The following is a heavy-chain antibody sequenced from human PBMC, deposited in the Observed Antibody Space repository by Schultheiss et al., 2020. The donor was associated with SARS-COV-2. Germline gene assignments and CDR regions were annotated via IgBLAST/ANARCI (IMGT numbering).Heavy chain of an antibody. Sequence: SETLSLTCTVSGGSISSYYWSWIRQPPGKGLEWIGEINHSGSTNYNPSLKSRVTISVDRSKNQFSLKLSSVTAADTAVYYCARRGNIVATFPYYYYMDVWGKGTTVTVSS. D-gene: IGHD5-12*01. CDR2: INHSGST. J-gene: IGHJ6*03. V-gene: IGHV4-34*01. CDR3: ARRGNIVATFPYYYYMDV. CDR1: GGSISSYY.